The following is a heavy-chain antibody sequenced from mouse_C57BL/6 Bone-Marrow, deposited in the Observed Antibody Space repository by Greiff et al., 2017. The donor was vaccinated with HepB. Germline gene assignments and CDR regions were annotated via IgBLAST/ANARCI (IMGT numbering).Heavy chain of an antibody. Sequence: VHVKQSGAELVRPGASVKLSCTASGFNIKDDYMHWVKQRPEQGLEWIGWIDPENGDTEYASKFQGKATITADTSSNTAYLQLSSLTSEDTAVYYCTALYYDYDEAYWGQGTLVTVSA. V-gene: IGHV14-4*01. J-gene: IGHJ3*01. CDR2: IDPENGDT. CDR1: GFNIKDDY. CDR3: TALYYDYDEAY. D-gene: IGHD2-4*01.